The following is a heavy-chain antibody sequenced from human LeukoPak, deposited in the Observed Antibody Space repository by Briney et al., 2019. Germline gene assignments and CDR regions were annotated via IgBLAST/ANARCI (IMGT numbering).Heavy chain of an antibody. V-gene: IGHV3-23*01. CDR2: ISGSGGST. CDR3: ARGGETLGIFPFDY. Sequence: PGGSLRLSCAASGFTFSSYAMSWVRQAPGKGLEWVSAISGSGGSTYYADSVKGRFTISRDNAKNSLYLQMNSLRAEDTAVYYCARGGETLGIFPFDYWGQGTLVTVSS. D-gene: IGHD2/OR15-2a*01. J-gene: IGHJ4*02. CDR1: GFTFSSYA.